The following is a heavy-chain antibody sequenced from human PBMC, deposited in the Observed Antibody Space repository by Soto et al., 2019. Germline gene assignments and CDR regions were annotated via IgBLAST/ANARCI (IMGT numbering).Heavy chain of an antibody. V-gene: IGHV3-23*01. CDR3: ARGFSAGKGSPPDY. CDR2: LSGSGGST. Sequence: PGGSLRLSCAASGFSFIKYAISWVRQAPGKGLEWVSGLSGSGGSTSSADSVKGRFAISRDNSRNTLYLEMNSLRDGDTAIYYCARGFSAGKGSPPDYWGQGILITFCS. D-gene: IGHD3-10*01. J-gene: IGHJ4*02. CDR1: GFSFIKYA.